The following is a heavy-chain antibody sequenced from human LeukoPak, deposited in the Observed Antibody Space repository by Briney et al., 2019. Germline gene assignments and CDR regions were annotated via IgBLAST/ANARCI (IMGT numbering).Heavy chain of an antibody. V-gene: IGHV3-23*01. CDR1: GFTFSSYA. Sequence: GGSLRLSCAASGFTFSSYAMSWVRQAPGKGLEWVSDISVSGGNTYYADSVKGRFTISRDNSKNTLYLQMNSLRAEDTAVYYCAKYSVAGSGRYMDVWGKGTTVTVSS. CDR3: AKYSVAGSGRYMDV. CDR2: ISVSGGNT. D-gene: IGHD6-19*01. J-gene: IGHJ6*03.